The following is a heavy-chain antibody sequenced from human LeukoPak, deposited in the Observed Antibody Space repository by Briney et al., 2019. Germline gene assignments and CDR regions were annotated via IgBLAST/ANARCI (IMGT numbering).Heavy chain of an antibody. D-gene: IGHD4-17*01. CDR2: IHSDGSTT. CDR3: ARDSGLTTVTTYWDY. V-gene: IGHV3-74*01. Sequence: GGSLRLSCAASGFSFSSYWMHWVRQAPGKGLVWVSRIHSDGSTTTYADSVKGRFTISRDNAKNSLYLQMNSLRAEDTAVYYCARDSGLTTVTTYWDYWGQGTLVTVSS. J-gene: IGHJ4*02. CDR1: GFSFSSYW.